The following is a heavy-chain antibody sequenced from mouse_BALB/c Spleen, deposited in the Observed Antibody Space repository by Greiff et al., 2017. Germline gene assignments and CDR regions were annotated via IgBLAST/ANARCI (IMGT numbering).Heavy chain of an antibody. CDR3: ARGVPFAY. V-gene: IGHV5-6*01. J-gene: IGHJ3*01. D-gene: IGHD2-14*01. CDR2: ISSGGSYT. CDR1: GFTFSSYG. Sequence: EVKLVESGGDLVKPGGSLKLSCAASGFTFSSYGMSWVRQTPDKRLEWVATISSGGSYTYYPDSVKGRFTISRDNAKNTLYLQMSSLKSEDTAMYYCARGVPFAYWGQGTLVTVSA.